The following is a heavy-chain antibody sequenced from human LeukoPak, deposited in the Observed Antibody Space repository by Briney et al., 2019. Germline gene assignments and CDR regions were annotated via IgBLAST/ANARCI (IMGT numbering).Heavy chain of an antibody. Sequence: PSETLSLTCDVYGGSFSGYYWSWIRQPPRKGLEWIGETNHSGSSNYNPSLKSRVTISVDTSKNQFSLKLSSVTAADTAVYYCARVLPRSSGWYGDYYYYMDVWGKGTTVTVSS. CDR1: GGSFSGYY. V-gene: IGHV4-34*01. D-gene: IGHD6-19*01. CDR3: ARVLPRSSGWYGDYYYYMDV. J-gene: IGHJ6*03. CDR2: TNHSGSS.